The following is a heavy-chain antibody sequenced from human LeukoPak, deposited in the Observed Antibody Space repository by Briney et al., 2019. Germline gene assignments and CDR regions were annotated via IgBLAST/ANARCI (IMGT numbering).Heavy chain of an antibody. Sequence: SVKVSCKASGGTFSSYAISWVRQAPGQGLEWMGGIIPIFGTANYAQKFQGRVMITTDESTSTAYMELSSLRSEDTAVYYCARDRKVAARQGAFDIWGQGTMVTVSS. J-gene: IGHJ3*02. D-gene: IGHD6-6*01. CDR2: IIPIFGTA. CDR3: ARDRKVAARQGAFDI. CDR1: GGTFSSYA. V-gene: IGHV1-69*05.